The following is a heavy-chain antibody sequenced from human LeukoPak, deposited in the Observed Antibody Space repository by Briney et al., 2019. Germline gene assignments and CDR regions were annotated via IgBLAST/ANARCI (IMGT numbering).Heavy chain of an antibody. D-gene: IGHD3-10*01. J-gene: IGHJ6*02. Sequence: SETLSLTCTVSGASISSGGYYWSWIRQHPGKGLEWIGYIYYSGSTYYNPSLKSRVTISVDTSKNQFSLKLSSVTAADTAVYYCARDHGSGFYGMDVWGQGTTVTVSS. CDR2: IYYSGST. CDR3: ARDHGSGFYGMDV. CDR1: GASISSGGYY. V-gene: IGHV4-31*03.